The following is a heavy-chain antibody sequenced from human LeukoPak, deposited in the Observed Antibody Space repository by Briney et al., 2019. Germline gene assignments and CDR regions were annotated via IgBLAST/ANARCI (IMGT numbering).Heavy chain of an antibody. J-gene: IGHJ6*02. CDR1: GGSFSSYY. D-gene: IGHD6-19*01. V-gene: IGHV4-4*07. CDR2: IYTSGRT. CDR3: ARDRVAGSFSYYGMDV. Sequence: SETLSLTCTVSGGSFSSYYWSWIRQPAGKRLEWIGHIYTSGRTEYNPSLKSRVTMSVDTSKNQLSLRLSSMTAADTAVYYCARDRVAGSFSYYGMDVWGRGTTVTVSS.